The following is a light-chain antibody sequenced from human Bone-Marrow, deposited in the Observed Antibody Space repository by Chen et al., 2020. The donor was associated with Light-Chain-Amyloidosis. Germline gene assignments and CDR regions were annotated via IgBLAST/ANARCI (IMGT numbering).Light chain of an antibody. CDR3: PVWDSSSGRPV. V-gene: IGLV3-21*02. CDR1: NIGSKS. J-gene: IGLJ3*02. CDR2: DDS. Sequence: SYVLTQPSSGSVAPGQTATIACGGNNIGSKSVHWYQQTPGQAPLLVVYDDSDRPSGIPERLSGSNSGNTATLTISRVAAGDEADYYCPVWDSSSGRPVFGGGTKLTVL.